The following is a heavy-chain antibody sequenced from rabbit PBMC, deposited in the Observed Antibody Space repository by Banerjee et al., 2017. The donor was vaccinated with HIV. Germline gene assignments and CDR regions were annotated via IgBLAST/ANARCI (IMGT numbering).Heavy chain of an antibody. D-gene: IGHD4-2*01. Sequence: QQQLEESGGGLVKPGGTLTLTCTASGIDFSSNYWMCWVRQAPGKGLELIGCIYTGSGRTYYASWVNGRFTISRSTSLNTVDLKMTSLTAADTATYFCARDYADSYYYFDLWGPGTLVTDS. CDR3: ARDYADSYYYFDL. V-gene: IGHV1S43*01. J-gene: IGHJ4*01. CDR2: IYTGSGRT. CDR1: GIDFSSNYW.